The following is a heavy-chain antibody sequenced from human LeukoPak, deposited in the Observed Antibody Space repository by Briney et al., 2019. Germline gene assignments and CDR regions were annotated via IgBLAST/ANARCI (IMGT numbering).Heavy chain of an antibody. V-gene: IGHV3-7*03. D-gene: IGHD1-1*01. CDR2: IKQDGSEK. J-gene: IGHJ6*02. Sequence: GGSLRLSCAASGFTFSSYWMSWVRQAPGKGLEWVANIKQDGSEKYYVASVKGRFTISRDNAKNSPYLQMNSLRAEDTAVYYCARDRAHTTVYYYYYYGMDVWGQGTTVTVSS. CDR3: ARDRAHTTVYYYYYYGMDV. CDR1: GFTFSSYW.